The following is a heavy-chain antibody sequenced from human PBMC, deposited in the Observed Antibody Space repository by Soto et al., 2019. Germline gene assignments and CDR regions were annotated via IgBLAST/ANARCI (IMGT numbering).Heavy chain of an antibody. CDR1: GFTASSYA. J-gene: IGHJ4*02. Sequence: PGGSLRLSCAASGFTASSYAMSWVRQAPGKGLEWVSGFSGSGGATFYADSVKGRFTLSRDSSKNTVYLHMNRLRAEDTAVYYCAKAGGDYWGQGTLVTVSS. V-gene: IGHV3-23*01. CDR3: AKAGGDY. CDR2: FSGSGGAT. D-gene: IGHD3-10*01.